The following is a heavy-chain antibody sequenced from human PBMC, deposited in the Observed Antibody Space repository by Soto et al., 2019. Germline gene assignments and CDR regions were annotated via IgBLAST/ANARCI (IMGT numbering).Heavy chain of an antibody. Sequence: SETLSLTCTVSGVSISTVNYYWGWIRQPPGKGLEWIGSIYYSGSTYYNPSLKSRVTISVDTSKNQFSLKLSSVTAADTAVYYCARHQSHSSSYVDPWGQGTLVTVS. V-gene: IGHV4-39*01. CDR1: GVSISTVNYY. CDR3: ARHQSHSSSYVDP. CDR2: IYYSGST. D-gene: IGHD6-13*01. J-gene: IGHJ5*02.